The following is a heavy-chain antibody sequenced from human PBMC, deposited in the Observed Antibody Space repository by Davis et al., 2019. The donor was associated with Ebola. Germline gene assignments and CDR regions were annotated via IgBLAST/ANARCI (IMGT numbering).Heavy chain of an antibody. D-gene: IGHD4-11*01. Sequence: PSETLSLTCTVSGGSISSADYYWSWIRQHPGKGLEWIGYIYNSGSINDNPSLKSRVTISLDKSKNQFSLNLTSVTAADTAVYYCARGDYNNHIDYWGQGTLVTVSS. CDR3: ARGDYNNHIDY. J-gene: IGHJ4*02. CDR1: GGSISSADYY. V-gene: IGHV4-31*03. CDR2: IYNSGSI.